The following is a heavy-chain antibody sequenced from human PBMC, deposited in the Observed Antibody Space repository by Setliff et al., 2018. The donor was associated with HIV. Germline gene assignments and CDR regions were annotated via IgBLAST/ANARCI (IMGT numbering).Heavy chain of an antibody. Sequence: SETLSLTCTVSGGSISSSSYYWGWIRQPPGKGLEWIGSIYYSGSTYYNPSPKSRVTISVDTSKNQFSLKLNSVTAADTAVYYCARVRLELRQYWFDSWGQGSPVTVSS. J-gene: IGHJ5*01. CDR2: IYYSGST. CDR3: ARVRLELRQYWFDS. CDR1: GGSISSSSYY. D-gene: IGHD1-7*01. V-gene: IGHV4-39*01.